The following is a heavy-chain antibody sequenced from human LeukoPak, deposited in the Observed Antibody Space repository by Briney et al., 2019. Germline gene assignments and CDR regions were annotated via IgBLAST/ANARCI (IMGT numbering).Heavy chain of an antibody. CDR3: ARRSDVIGAI. CDR1: GYTFTHQW. D-gene: IGHD3-10*01. V-gene: IGHV5-51*01. Sequence: THGESLKISCKASGYTFTHQWIGWVRQMSGSGLEWMGIIYPRDSDTIYSPSFQGHVTISADTSINTAYLEWSSLEASDTAIYYCARRSDVIGAIWGQGTLVTVSS. CDR2: IYPRDSDT. J-gene: IGHJ4*02.